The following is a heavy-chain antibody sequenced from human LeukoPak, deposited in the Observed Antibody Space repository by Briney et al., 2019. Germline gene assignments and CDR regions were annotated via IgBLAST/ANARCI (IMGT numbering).Heavy chain of an antibody. Sequence: PSETLSLTCAVYGGSFSGYYWSWIRQPPGKGLEWIGEINHSGSTNYNPSLKSRVTISVDTSKNQFSLKLSSVTAADTAVYYCARLCRYSSGWPYFDYWGQGTLVTVSS. CDR3: ARLCRYSSGWPYFDY. V-gene: IGHV4-34*01. J-gene: IGHJ4*02. CDR2: INHSGST. D-gene: IGHD6-19*01. CDR1: GGSFSGYY.